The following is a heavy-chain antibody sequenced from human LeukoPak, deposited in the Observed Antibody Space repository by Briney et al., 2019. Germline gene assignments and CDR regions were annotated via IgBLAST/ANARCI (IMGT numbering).Heavy chain of an antibody. J-gene: IGHJ4*02. D-gene: IGHD3-10*01. CDR3: AREGITMVRGVISRFDY. CDR2: IKQDGSEK. Sequence: QAGGSLRLSCAASGFTFSSYWMSWVRQAPGKGLEWVDNIKQDGSEKYYVDSVKGRFTISRDNAKNSLYLQMNSLRAEDTAVYYCAREGITMVRGVISRFDYWGQGTLVTVSS. V-gene: IGHV3-7*01. CDR1: GFTFSSYW.